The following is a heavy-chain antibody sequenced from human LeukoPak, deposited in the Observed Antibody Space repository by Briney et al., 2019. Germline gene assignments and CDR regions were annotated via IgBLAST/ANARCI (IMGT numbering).Heavy chain of an antibody. D-gene: IGHD3-22*01. CDR2: IYYSGNT. J-gene: IGHJ4*02. V-gene: IGHV4-59*11. CDR3: ARGSGYPYYFDY. Sequence: SETLSLTCTVSGGAISSHYWSWVRQPPGKGLEWIGCIYYSGNTNYNPSLKSRVTISLDTSKIQLSLKLSSVTAADTAVYYCARGSGYPYYFDYWGQGALVTVSS. CDR1: GGAISSHY.